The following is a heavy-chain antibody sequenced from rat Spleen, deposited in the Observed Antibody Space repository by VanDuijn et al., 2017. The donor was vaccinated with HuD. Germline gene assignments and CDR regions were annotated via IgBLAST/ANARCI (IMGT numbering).Heavy chain of an antibody. J-gene: IGHJ1*01. Sequence: EVQLQESGPGLVKPSQSLSLTCSVTGYSITSGYGWNWIRKFPGNKLEWMGYINSAGSTNYNPPLKSQISITRDTSKNQFFLQSTSVTTEDTATYYCARSDWEGDFDFWGPGTMVTVSS. D-gene: IGHD5-1*01. CDR1: GYSITSGYG. CDR2: INSAGST. CDR3: ARSDWEGDFDF. V-gene: IGHV3-3*01.